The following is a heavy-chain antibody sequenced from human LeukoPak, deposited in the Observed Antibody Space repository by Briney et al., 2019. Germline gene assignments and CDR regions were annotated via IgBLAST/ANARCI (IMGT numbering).Heavy chain of an antibody. D-gene: IGHD5-18*01. CDR1: GGSISSGGYY. CDR2: IYYSGST. Sequence: SQTLSLTCAVSGGSISSGGYYWSWIRQPPGKGLEWIGYIYYSGSTYYNPSLKSRVTISVDTSKNQFSLKLSSVTAADTAVYYCARETIMGYSYGFDYWGQGTLVTVSS. V-gene: IGHV4-30-4*01. CDR3: ARETIMGYSYGFDY. J-gene: IGHJ4*02.